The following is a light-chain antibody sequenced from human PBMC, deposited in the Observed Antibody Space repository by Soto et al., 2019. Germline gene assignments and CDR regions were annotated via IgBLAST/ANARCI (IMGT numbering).Light chain of an antibody. J-gene: IGKJ1*01. CDR2: STS. V-gene: IGKV3-20*01. Sequence: EIVLTQSPGTLSLSPGERVTLSCRASQSVGTSWLAWYQQKPGQSPRLLIYSTSSRATGIPDRFSGSGSETDVALTISRLEPEDSAVYYCHQYASSQWTFGQGTKVEIK. CDR1: QSVGTSW. CDR3: HQYASSQWT.